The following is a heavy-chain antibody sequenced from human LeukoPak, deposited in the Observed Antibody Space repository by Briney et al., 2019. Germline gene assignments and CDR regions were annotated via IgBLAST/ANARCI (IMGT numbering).Heavy chain of an antibody. D-gene: IGHD3-16*01. CDR2: INWNGGST. CDR3: AREEGGYFDY. Sequence: PRRSLRLSCAASGFSFDDYDMSWVRQAPGKGLEWVSGINWNGGSTGYADSVKGRFTISRDNAKNSLYLQMSSLRAEDTALYYCAREEGGYFDYWGQGTLVTVSS. V-gene: IGHV3-20*04. J-gene: IGHJ4*02. CDR1: GFSFDDYD.